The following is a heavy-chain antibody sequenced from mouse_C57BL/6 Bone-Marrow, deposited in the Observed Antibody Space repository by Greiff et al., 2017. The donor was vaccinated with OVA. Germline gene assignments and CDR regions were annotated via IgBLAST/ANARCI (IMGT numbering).Heavy chain of an antibody. D-gene: IGHD2-5*01. J-gene: IGHJ4*01. V-gene: IGHV1-76*01. CDR2: IYPGSGNT. CDR1: GYTFTDYY. CDR3: ARDYSNFLYAMDY. Sequence: VQLQQSGAELVRPGASVKLSCKASGYTFTDYYINWVKQRPGQGLEWIARIYPGSGNTYYNEKFKGKATLTAEKSSSTAYMQLSSLTSEDSAVYFCARDYSNFLYAMDYWGQGTSVTVSS.